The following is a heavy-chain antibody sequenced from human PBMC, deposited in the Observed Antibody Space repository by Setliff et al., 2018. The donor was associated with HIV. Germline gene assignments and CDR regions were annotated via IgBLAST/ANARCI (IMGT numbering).Heavy chain of an antibody. CDR2: MHYSGNT. J-gene: IGHJ2*01. CDR3: ASDYGDYGAFDVWGQGYSGSGSFYHRNFDL. CDR1: GGSIRSDYHF. Sequence: PSETLSLTCTVSGGSIRSDYHFWTWMRQPPGKGLEWIGYMHYSGNTYYNPSLKTRVTISIDASRNHFSLNLSSVTAADTAVYYCASDYGDYGAFDVWGQGYSGSGSFYHRNFDLWGRGTLVTVSS. V-gene: IGHV4-30-4*08. D-gene: IGHD3-10*01.